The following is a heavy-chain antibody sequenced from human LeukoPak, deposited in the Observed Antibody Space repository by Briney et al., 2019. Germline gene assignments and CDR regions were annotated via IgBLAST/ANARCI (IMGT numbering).Heavy chain of an antibody. CDR1: GYTFTSYD. CDR3: AILIGAPGNY. Sequence: ASVKVSCKASGYTFTSYDINWVRQATGQGPEWMGWMNPNSGNTGYARKFQGRVTMTRNTSISTAYMELSRLRSEDTAVYYCAILIGAPGNYWGQGTLVTVSS. J-gene: IGHJ4*02. D-gene: IGHD3-16*02. V-gene: IGHV1-8*01. CDR2: MNPNSGNT.